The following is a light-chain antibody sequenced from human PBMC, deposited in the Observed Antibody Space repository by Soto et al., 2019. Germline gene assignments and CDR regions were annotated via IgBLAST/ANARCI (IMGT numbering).Light chain of an antibody. CDR1: SSDVGGYNY. J-gene: IGLJ1*01. V-gene: IGLV2-14*01. Sequence: QSALTQPASVSGSPGQSITISCTGTSSDVGGYNYVSWYQQHPGKAPKLMIYEVSNRPSGVSNRFSGSKSCNPASLTISGLQAEDEADYYCSSYTSSRTLVFGTGTKLTVL. CDR2: EVS. CDR3: SSYTSSRTLV.